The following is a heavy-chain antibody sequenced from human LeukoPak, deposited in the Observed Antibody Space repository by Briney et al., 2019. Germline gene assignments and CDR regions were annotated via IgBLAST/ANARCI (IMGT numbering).Heavy chain of an antibody. CDR2: ISSGGST. CDR3: ARDGYNYYFDY. D-gene: IGHD5-24*01. V-gene: IGHV3-53*01. Sequence: PGGSLRLSCAASGFTVSSNYMNWVRQVPGKGLEWASVISSGGSTYYADSVKGRFTISRDNSKNTLYLQMNSLRAEDTAVYYCARDGYNYYFDYWGQGTLVTVSS. CDR1: GFTVSSNY. J-gene: IGHJ4*02.